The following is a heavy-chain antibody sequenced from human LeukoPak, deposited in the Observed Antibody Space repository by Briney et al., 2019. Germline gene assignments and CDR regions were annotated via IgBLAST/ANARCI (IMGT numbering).Heavy chain of an antibody. D-gene: IGHD3-10*01. CDR3: ARGLGGRGSGSYYKRPFDY. V-gene: IGHV1-8*01. CDR2: MNPNSGNT. CDR1: GYTFTSYD. Sequence: ASVKVSCKASGYTFTSYDINWVRQATGQGLEWMGWMNPNSGNTGYAQKFQGRVTMTRNTSISTAYMELSSLRSEDTAVYYCARGLGGRGSGSYYKRPFDYWGQGTLVTVSS. J-gene: IGHJ4*02.